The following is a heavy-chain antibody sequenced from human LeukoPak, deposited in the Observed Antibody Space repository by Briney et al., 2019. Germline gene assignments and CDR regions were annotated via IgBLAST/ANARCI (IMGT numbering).Heavy chain of an antibody. CDR3: ARGDIDH. V-gene: IGHV1-46*01. CDR2: VNPSDDSR. Sequence: VASVKVSCKASGYTLSSSYMHWVRLAPGQGLEWMGVVNPSDDSRTYAQKFQGRVTMTRDRSTNTVYMELSSLRSDDTAVHYCARGDIDHWGQGTLVTVSS. J-gene: IGHJ4*02. CDR1: GYTLSSSY.